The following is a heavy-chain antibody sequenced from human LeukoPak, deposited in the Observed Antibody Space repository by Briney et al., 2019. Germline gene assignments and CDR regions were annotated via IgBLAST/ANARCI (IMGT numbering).Heavy chain of an antibody. J-gene: IGHJ4*02. V-gene: IGHV4-59*01. CDR1: GDSISSYY. CDR2: IYNNDDI. D-gene: IGHD7-27*01. Sequence: PSETLSLTCTVSGDSISSYYWSWIRQPPGKGLDWLGYIYNNDDISYNPSLKSLVTISLDTSKNQFSLKLRSVTAADTAVYYCASSMYMGNFDYWGQGTLVTVSS. CDR3: ASSMYMGNFDY.